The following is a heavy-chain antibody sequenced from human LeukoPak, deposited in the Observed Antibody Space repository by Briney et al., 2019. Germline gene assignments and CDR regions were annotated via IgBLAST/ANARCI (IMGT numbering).Heavy chain of an antibody. CDR3: ARERSPYCSGGSCYFGY. CDR2: ISYDGSNK. V-gene: IGHV3-30-3*01. D-gene: IGHD2-15*01. J-gene: IGHJ4*02. Sequence: GGSLRLSCAASGFAFSSYAMHWVRQAPGKGLEWVAVISYDGSNKYYADSVKGRFTISRDNSKNTLYLQMNSLRAEDTAVYYCARERSPYCSGGSCYFGYWGQGTLVTVSS. CDR1: GFAFSSYA.